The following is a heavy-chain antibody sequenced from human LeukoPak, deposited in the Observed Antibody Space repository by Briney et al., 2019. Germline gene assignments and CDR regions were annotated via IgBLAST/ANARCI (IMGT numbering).Heavy chain of an antibody. CDR1: DGSISGNY. CDR2: IYYSGST. Sequence: SGTLSLTCTVSDGSISGNYWSWIRQPPGKGLEWIGYIYYSGSTNYSPSLKRRVIISVDASKNQFALKLNSVTAADTAVYYCARTRSSGTCDYWGQGTLVTVSS. D-gene: IGHD1-26*01. J-gene: IGHJ4*02. CDR3: ARTRSSGTCDY. V-gene: IGHV4-59*01.